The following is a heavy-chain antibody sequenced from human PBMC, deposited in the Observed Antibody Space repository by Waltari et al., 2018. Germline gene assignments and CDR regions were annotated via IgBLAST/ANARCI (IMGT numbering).Heavy chain of an antibody. J-gene: IGHJ4*02. V-gene: IGHV4-4*07. CDR2: IHSSGKT. D-gene: IGHD3-16*01. CDR3: AREHWGAAGR. Sequence: QVQLLESGPGLVKASETLSLMCTVSGDSLSPYYWCWVRQPAGKGLEWIGRIHSSGKTNYSPSLKSRVTISLDISNNHFSLKLTSGTAADTAMYYCAREHWGAAGRWGQGTVVTVSS. CDR1: GDSLSPYY.